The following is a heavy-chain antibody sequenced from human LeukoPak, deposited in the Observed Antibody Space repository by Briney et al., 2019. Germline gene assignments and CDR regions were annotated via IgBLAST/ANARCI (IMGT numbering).Heavy chain of an antibody. D-gene: IGHD1-7*01. CDR3: ARGSYNWNYAHVYYFDY. CDR2: VNHSGST. CDR1: GGSFSGYY. J-gene: IGHJ4*02. Sequence: SETLSLTCAVYGGSFSGYYWSWIRQPPGKGLEWIGEVNHSGSTNYNPPLKSRVTISVDTSKNQFSLKLSSVTAADTAVYYCARGSYNWNYAHVYYFDYWGQGTLVTVSS. V-gene: IGHV4-34*01.